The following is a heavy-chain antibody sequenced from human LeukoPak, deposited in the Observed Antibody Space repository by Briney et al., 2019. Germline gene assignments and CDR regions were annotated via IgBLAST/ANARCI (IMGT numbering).Heavy chain of an antibody. CDR3: ARGDVGRSGYVYYFDF. D-gene: IGHD5-12*01. Sequence: PSETLSLTCAVYGGSFSGYYWNWIRQPPGKGLEWIGEINHSGSTNYNPSLKSRVTISVDTSKNQFSLKLSSVTAADTAVYYCARGDVGRSGYVYYFDFWGQGTLVSVSS. CDR1: GGSFSGYY. J-gene: IGHJ4*02. V-gene: IGHV4-34*01. CDR2: INHSGST.